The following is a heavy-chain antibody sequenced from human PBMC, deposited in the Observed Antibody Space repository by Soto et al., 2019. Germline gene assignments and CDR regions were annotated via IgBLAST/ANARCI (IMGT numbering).Heavy chain of an antibody. D-gene: IGHD1-1*01. Sequence: GESLKISCKGSGYTFTDYWIGWVRQLPGKGLEWMGMIDPGASDTKYSPSFQGHVTISADKSTSTAYLQWSSLKASDTAMYYCATLSTWSYYGMDVWGQGTTVTVSS. V-gene: IGHV5-51*01. CDR1: GYTFTDYW. J-gene: IGHJ6*02. CDR3: ATLSTWSYYGMDV. CDR2: IDPGASDT.